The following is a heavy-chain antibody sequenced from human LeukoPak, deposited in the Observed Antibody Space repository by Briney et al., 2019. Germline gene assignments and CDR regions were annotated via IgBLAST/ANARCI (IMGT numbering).Heavy chain of an antibody. CDR1: GFTFSSYA. D-gene: IGHD6-19*01. CDR2: ISGSGGST. V-gene: IGHV3-23*01. Sequence: GGSLRLSCAASGFTFSSYAMSWVRQAPGKGLEWVSAISGSGGSTYYADSVKGRFTISRDNSKNTLYLQMNSLRAEDTAVYYCARDGREAAVAGVPPRPDWYFDLWGRGTLVTVSS. J-gene: IGHJ2*01. CDR3: ARDGREAAVAGVPPRPDWYFDL.